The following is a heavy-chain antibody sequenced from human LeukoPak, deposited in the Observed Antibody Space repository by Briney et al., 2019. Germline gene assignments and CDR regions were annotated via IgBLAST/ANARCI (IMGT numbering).Heavy chain of an antibody. J-gene: IGHJ6*02. CDR3: ARTSSGSYRYYYYGMDV. CDR1: GYSISSSNW. D-gene: IGHD1-26*01. CDR2: IYYSGST. V-gene: IGHV4-28*01. Sequence: SDTLSLTCAVSGYSISSSNWWGWIRQPPGKGLEWIGYIYYSGSTYYNPSLKSRVTMSVDTSKNQFSLKLSPVTAVDTAVYYCARTSSGSYRYYYYGMDVWGQGTTVTVSS.